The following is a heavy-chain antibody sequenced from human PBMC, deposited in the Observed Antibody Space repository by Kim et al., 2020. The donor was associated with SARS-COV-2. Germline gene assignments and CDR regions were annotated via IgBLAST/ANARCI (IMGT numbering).Heavy chain of an antibody. D-gene: IGHD2-2*01. CDR1: GYTFTTFA. V-gene: IGHV7-4-1*02. J-gene: IGHJ4*02. Sequence: ASVKVSCKASGYTFTTFAMNWVRQAPGQGLEWMGWINTNTGNPTYAQGFTGRFVFSLDTSVSTAYLQISSLKAEDTALYYCARDRNIVVVPAADPEYFDYWGQGTLVTVSP. CDR2: INTNTGNP. CDR3: ARDRNIVVVPAADPEYFDY.